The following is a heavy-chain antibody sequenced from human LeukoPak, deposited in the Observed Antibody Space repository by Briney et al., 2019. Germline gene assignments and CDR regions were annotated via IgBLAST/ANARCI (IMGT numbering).Heavy chain of an antibody. D-gene: IGHD2-21*02. J-gene: IGHJ4*02. CDR1: GFTFSNYA. CDR3: ARDSAHGAYCGGDCYSSRLFDY. V-gene: IGHV3-23*01. CDR2: IVGGGHGT. Sequence: GGSLRLSCAASGFTFSNYAMAWVRQAPGKGLEWVSTIVGGGHGTYYVDSVKGRFAVSRDNSMNTLYLHMSSLRDDDAAVYYCARDSAHGAYCGGDCYSSRLFDYWGQGTLVTVSS.